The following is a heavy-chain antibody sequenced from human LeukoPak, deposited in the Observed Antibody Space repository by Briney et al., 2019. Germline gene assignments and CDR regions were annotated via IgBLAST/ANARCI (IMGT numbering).Heavy chain of an antibody. Sequence: GESLKISCTDSGFSFNNYWVAWVSQMPGKGRECMGIIYPGDSDTRYSASFQGQVTISADKSINTAYLQSSSLKASDTAMYYCARQAAAETSAIDYWGQGTLVTVSS. CDR3: ARQAAAETSAIDY. V-gene: IGHV5-51*01. CDR1: GFSFNNYW. D-gene: IGHD6-13*01. CDR2: IYPGDSDT. J-gene: IGHJ4*02.